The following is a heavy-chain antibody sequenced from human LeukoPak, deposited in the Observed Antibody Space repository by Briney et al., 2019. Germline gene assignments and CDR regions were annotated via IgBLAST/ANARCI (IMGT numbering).Heavy chain of an antibody. Sequence: SETLSLTCAVYGGSISGYYWSWIRQPPGKGLEWIGEINHSGSTNYNPSLKSRVTISVDTSKNQFSLKLSSVTAADTAVYYCARGVLVGATRKFDYWGQGTLVTVSS. D-gene: IGHD1-26*01. CDR1: GGSISGYY. CDR3: ARGVLVGATRKFDY. CDR2: INHSGST. V-gene: IGHV4-34*01. J-gene: IGHJ4*02.